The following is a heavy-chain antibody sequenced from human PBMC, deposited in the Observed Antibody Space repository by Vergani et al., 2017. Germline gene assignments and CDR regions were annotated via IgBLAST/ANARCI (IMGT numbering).Heavy chain of an antibody. Sequence: EVQLVESGGGLVQPGGSLRLSCAASGFTFSSYWMSWVRQAPGKGLEWVANIKQDGSEKYYVDSVKGRFTISRDNAKNSLYLQMNSLRAEDTAVYYCARDGIVATIGNWFDPWGQGTLVTVSS. V-gene: IGHV3-7*01. CDR3: ARDGIVATIGNWFDP. J-gene: IGHJ5*02. D-gene: IGHD5-12*01. CDR2: IKQDGSEK. CDR1: GFTFSSYW.